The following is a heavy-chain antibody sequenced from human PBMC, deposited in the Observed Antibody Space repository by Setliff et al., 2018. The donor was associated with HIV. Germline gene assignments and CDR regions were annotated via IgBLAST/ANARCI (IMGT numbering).Heavy chain of an antibody. J-gene: IGHJ6*01. Sequence: SVKVSCKASGYTFNSHAISWVRQAPGQGLEWMGDIITIFGTPNYAQKFKGRLTITADESTSTVYMELSSLRSEDTAVYYCARDSRDIVVVIAPEPEPYYYYGMDVWAKGPRSPSPQ. D-gene: IGHD2-15*01. CDR3: ARDSRDIVVVIAPEPEPYYYYGMDV. V-gene: IGHV1-69*13. CDR2: IITIFGTP. CDR1: GYTFNSHA.